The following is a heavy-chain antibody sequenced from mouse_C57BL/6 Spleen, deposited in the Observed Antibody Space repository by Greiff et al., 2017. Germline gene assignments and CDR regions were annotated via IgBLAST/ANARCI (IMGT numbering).Heavy chain of an antibody. J-gene: IGHJ2*01. V-gene: IGHV1-22*01. CDR2: INPNNGGT. Sequence: EVQLQQSGPELVKPGASVKMSCKASGYTFTDYNMHWVKQSHGKSLEWIGYINPNNGGTSYNQKFKGKATLTVNKCSSTAYMELRSLTSEDSAVYYCAHDYDGCYYFDYWGQGTTLTVSS. CDR1: GYTFTDYN. CDR3: AHDYDGCYYFDY. D-gene: IGHD2-4*01.